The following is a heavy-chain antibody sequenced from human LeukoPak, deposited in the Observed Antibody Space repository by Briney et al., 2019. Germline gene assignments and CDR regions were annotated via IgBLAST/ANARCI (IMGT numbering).Heavy chain of an antibody. D-gene: IGHD3-9*01. Sequence: PGGSLRLSCAAPGFPFSDYYMSWLRQAPGKGLEWISYKSRWESTTYCADSVKGRFTISRDNAKSSLDLQMNSLRAEDSAVYYCARSSYFFKQKTAYDILTGYFLHWGQGTRVTVSS. CDR1: GFPFSDYY. CDR3: ARSSYFFKQKTAYDILTGYFLH. V-gene: IGHV3-11*01. J-gene: IGHJ4*02. CDR2: KSRWESTT.